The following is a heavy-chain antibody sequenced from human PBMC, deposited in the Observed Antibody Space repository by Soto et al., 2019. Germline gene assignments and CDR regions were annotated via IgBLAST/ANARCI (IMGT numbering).Heavy chain of an antibody. D-gene: IGHD2-21*01. Sequence: GESLKISWQGSGYIFTNYGIGWVRQMPGKGLEWMGIIYPGDSDTRYSPSFQGKVTISADKSISTAYLQWSSLKASDTAMSYWARLANIFDFDTWGHGTLVTVS. CDR3: ARLANIFDFDT. CDR1: GYIFTNYG. CDR2: IYPGDSDT. V-gene: IGHV5-51*01. J-gene: IGHJ4*01.